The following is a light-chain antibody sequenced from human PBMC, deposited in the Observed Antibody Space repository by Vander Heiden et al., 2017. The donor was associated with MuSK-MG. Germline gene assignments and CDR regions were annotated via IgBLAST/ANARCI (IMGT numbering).Light chain of an antibody. Sequence: DIQMTQSQSSRPASVGDRVRISCRASPAIRIKLVWYQQKPVKAPKRLLYDATSLQSGVPSRFSGSGSGTDFTLTISSLQPEDFATYYCLQHNFYPYTFGQGTKLEIK. V-gene: IGKV1-17*01. CDR2: DAT. CDR3: LQHNFYPYT. J-gene: IGKJ2*01. CDR1: PAIRIK.